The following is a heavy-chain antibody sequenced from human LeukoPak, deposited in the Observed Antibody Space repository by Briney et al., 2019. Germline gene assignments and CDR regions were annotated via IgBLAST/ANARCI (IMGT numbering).Heavy chain of an antibody. J-gene: IGHJ6*03. D-gene: IGHD4-11*01. CDR3: ARSNYSNHYYYYYMDV. V-gene: IGHV1-69*06. CDR2: IIPIFGTA. Sequence: ASVKVSCKASGYTFTGYYMHWVRQAPGQGLEWMGGIIPIFGTANYAQKFQGRVTITADKSTSTAYMELSSLRSEDTAVYYCARSNYSNHYYYYYMDVWGKGTTVTVSS. CDR1: GYTFTGYY.